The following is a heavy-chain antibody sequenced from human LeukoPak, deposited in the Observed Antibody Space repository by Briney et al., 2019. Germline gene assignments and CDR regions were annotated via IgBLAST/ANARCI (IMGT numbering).Heavy chain of an antibody. CDR2: MNPNSGNT. CDR1: GYTFTSYD. Sequence: ASVKVSCKASGYTFTSYDINWVRQATGQGLEWMGWMNPNSGNTGYAQKFQGRVTMTRNTSISTAYMELSSLRSEDTAVYYCARGLWFGELLVESFGYWGQGTLVTVSS. V-gene: IGHV1-8*01. CDR3: ARGLWFGELLVESFGY. D-gene: IGHD3-10*01. J-gene: IGHJ4*02.